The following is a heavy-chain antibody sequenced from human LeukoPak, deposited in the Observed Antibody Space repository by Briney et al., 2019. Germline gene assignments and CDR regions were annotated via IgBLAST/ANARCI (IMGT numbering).Heavy chain of an antibody. CDR2: IYYSGST. V-gene: IGHV4-39*07. J-gene: IGHJ5*02. Sequence: PSETLSLTCTVSGGSISSSSYYGGWIRQPPGKGLEWIGIIYYSGSTYYNPSLKSRVTISVDTSRNQFSLKLSSVTAADTAVYYCARGRISRTWWFDPWGQGTLVTVSS. CDR3: ARGRISRTWWFDP. CDR1: GGSISSSSYY. D-gene: IGHD2-15*01.